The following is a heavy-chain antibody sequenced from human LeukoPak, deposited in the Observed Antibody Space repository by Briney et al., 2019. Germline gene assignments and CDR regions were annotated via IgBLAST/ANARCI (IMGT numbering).Heavy chain of an antibody. J-gene: IGHJ5*02. CDR1: GGSISSYY. CDR3: ARDSGYSSPGGYYNWFDP. D-gene: IGHD6-13*01. V-gene: IGHV4-4*07. Sequence: SETLSLTCTVSGGSISSYYWSWIRQPAGKGLEWIGRIYTSGSTNYNPSLKSRVTMSVDTSKNQFSLKLGSVTAADTAVYYCARDSGYSSPGGYYNWFDPWGQGTLVTVSS. CDR2: IYTSGST.